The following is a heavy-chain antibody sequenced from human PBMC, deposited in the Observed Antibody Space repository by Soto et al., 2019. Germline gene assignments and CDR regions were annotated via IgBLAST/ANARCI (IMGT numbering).Heavy chain of an antibody. CDR3: AREPYGDSQYFDY. D-gene: IGHD2-21*02. CDR1: GFTFSSYA. V-gene: IGHV3-30*04. J-gene: IGHJ4*02. CDR2: VSFDGKVT. Sequence: SLRLSCAASGFTFSSYAMSWVRQGPDKGLEWVAVVSFDGKVTYYADSVKGRFTVSRDNSKNTIYLQADSLRAEDTAVYYCAREPYGDSQYFDYWGQGTPVTVSS.